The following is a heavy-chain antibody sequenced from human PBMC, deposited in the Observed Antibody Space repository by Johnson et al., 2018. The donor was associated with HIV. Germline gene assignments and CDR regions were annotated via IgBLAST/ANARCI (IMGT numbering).Heavy chain of an antibody. J-gene: IGHJ3*02. CDR2: INWNGGST. CDR1: GFTFDDYG. D-gene: IGHD2-2*01. Sequence: VQLVESGGGVVRPGGSLRLSCAASGFTFDDYGMSWVRQAPGKGLEWVSGINWNGGSTGYADSVKGRFTISRDNAKNTLYLQMNSLRAEDTAVYYCARGWEYCSSTSCPTPDAFDIWGQGTMVTVSS. CDR3: ARGWEYCSSTSCPTPDAFDI. V-gene: IGHV3-20*04.